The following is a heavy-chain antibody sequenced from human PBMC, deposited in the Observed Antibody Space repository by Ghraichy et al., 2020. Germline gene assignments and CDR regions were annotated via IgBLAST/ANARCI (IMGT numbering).Heavy chain of an antibody. CDR3: ARVPTWGQWLPSGAFDV. D-gene: IGHD6-19*01. Sequence: GGSLRLSCAASGFTFSSFVMYWVRQAPGKGLEYVSHISTNGANTFYANSVEGRFTISRDNSKNTLFLQMGSLRAEDMAVYYCARVPTWGQWLPSGAFDVWGEGTMVTVSS. J-gene: IGHJ3*01. CDR1: GFTFSSFV. CDR2: ISTNGANT. V-gene: IGHV3-64*01.